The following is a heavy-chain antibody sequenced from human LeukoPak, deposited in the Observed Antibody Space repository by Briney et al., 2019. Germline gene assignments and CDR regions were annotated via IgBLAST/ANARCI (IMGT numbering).Heavy chain of an antibody. CDR1: GFTVSSNY. J-gene: IGHJ4*02. CDR2: IYSGGST. V-gene: IGHV3-66*02. Sequence: GGSLRLSCAASGFTVSSNYMSWVRQAPGKGLEWVSVIYSGGSTYYADSVKGRFTISRDNSKNTLYLQMNSLRAEDTAVYYCASGPSSSWSDFDYWGQGTLVTVSS. D-gene: IGHD6-13*01. CDR3: ASGPSSSWSDFDY.